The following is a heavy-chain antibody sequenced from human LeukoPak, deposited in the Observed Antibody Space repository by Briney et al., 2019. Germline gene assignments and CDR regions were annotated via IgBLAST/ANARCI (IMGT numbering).Heavy chain of an antibody. Sequence: ASVKVSCKASGYTFTSYYMHWVRQAPGQGLEWMGIINPSGGSTSYAQKFQGRVTMTRDTSISTAYLQWSSLKASDTAMYYCASGDYYDILTGYYSYAFDIWGQGTMVTVSS. J-gene: IGHJ3*02. D-gene: IGHD3-9*01. CDR3: ASGDYYDILTGYYSYAFDI. CDR2: INPSGGST. V-gene: IGHV1-46*01. CDR1: GYTFTSYY.